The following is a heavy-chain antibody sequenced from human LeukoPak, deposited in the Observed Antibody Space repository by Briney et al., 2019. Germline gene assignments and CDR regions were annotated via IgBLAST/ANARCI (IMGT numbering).Heavy chain of an antibody. V-gene: IGHV1-46*01. CDR2: INPSGGST. D-gene: IGHD1-26*01. CDR1: GYTFTSYY. J-gene: IGHJ4*02. CDR3: AREGSGSYFNPSRDFDY. Sequence: SVKVSCKASGYTFTSYYMHWVRQAPGQGLEWMGIINPSGGSTSYAQKFQGRVTMTRDTSTSTVYMELSSLRSEDTAVYYCAREGSGSYFNPSRDFDYWGQGTLVTVSS.